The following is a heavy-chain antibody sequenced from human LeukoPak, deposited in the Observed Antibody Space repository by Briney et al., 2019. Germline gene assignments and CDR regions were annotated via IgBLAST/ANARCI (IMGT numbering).Heavy chain of an antibody. D-gene: IGHD5-12*01. CDR2: INTNTGNP. J-gene: IGHJ3*02. Sequence: ASVKVSCKASGYTFTSYAMNWVRQAPGQGLEWMGWINTNTGNPTYAQGFTGRFVFSLDTSVSTAYLQISSLKAEDTAVYYCARVMIVATVRDAFDIWGQGTMVTVSS. CDR3: ARVMIVATVRDAFDI. CDR1: GYTFTSYA. V-gene: IGHV7-4-1*02.